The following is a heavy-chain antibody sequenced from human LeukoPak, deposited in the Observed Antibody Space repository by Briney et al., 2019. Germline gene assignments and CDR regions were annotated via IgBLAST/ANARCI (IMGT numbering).Heavy chain of an antibody. Sequence: GGSLRLSCAASGFTVSSNYMSWVRQAPGKGLEWVSDINWNGGSTGFADSVRGRFTISRDNAKKSLYLQMNSLRAEDTALYYCARASSLSQRAFDIWGQGTMVTVSS. J-gene: IGHJ3*02. CDR2: INWNGGST. CDR1: GFTVSSNY. CDR3: ARASSLSQRAFDI. V-gene: IGHV3-20*04. D-gene: IGHD1-26*01.